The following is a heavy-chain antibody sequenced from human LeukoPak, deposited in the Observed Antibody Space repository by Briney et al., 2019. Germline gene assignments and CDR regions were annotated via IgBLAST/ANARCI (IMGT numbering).Heavy chain of an antibody. D-gene: IGHD3-10*01. CDR2: IYTSGST. CDR1: GGSISSGSYY. J-gene: IGHJ4*02. V-gene: IGHV4-61*02. Sequence: SETLSLTCTVSGGSISSGSYYWSWIRQPAGKGLEWIGRIYTSGSTNYNPSLKSRVTISVDTSKNQFSLKLSSVTAADTAVYYCARVGEVWFGSYYFDYWGQGTLVTVSS. CDR3: ARVGEVWFGSYYFDY.